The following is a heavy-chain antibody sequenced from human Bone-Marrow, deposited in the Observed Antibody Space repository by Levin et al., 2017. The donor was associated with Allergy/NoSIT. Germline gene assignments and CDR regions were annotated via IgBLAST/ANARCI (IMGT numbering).Heavy chain of an antibody. J-gene: IGHJ4*02. Sequence: GGSLRLSCAASGFTFSNYYMHWVRQAPGKGLVWVSRVISDGSITDYADSVKGRFTISRDNAGNTLYLQMNRLRAEDTAVYDCARGGCSSTSCLDNWGQGILVTVSS. CDR3: ARGGCSSTSCLDN. D-gene: IGHD2-2*01. CDR2: VISDGSIT. CDR1: GFTFSNYY. V-gene: IGHV3-74*01.